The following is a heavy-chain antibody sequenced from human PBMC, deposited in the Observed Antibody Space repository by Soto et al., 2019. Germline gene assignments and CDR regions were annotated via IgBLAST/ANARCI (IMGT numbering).Heavy chain of an antibody. D-gene: IGHD2-15*01. CDR1: GRSISSYY. Sequence: PSETLFPTCTVSGRSISSYYWSWIRQPQGKGLEWNGYIYYSGSTTYTPSLKSRVTISVDTSKNHFALKLSSVPAADTAVYYCARLDSLRYCSGGSGPSHAFDFWGQGTMVTVSS. CDR3: ARLDSLRYCSGGSGPSHAFDF. CDR2: IYYSGST. J-gene: IGHJ3*01. V-gene: IGHV4-59*08.